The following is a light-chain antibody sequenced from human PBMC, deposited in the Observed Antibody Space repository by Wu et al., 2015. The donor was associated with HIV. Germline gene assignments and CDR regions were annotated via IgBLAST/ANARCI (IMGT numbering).Light chain of an antibody. Sequence: TLSCRASXSVGSFLAWYQQRPGQAPRLLIYDASNRATDIPGRFSGSGFATDFTLTISSLEPEDFAVYYCQQRANWPLTFGGGTKVEIK. CDR1: XSVGSF. CDR3: QQRANWPLT. V-gene: IGKV3-11*01. CDR2: DAS. J-gene: IGKJ4*01.